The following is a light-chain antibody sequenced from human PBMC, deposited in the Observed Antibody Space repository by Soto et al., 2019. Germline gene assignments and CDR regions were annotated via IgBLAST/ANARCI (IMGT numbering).Light chain of an antibody. V-gene: IGKV3-11*01. Sequence: EIVLTQSPGTLSLSPGERATLSFRASQSVSSYLAWYQQKPGQAPRLLIYDASSRPTDIPARFSGSGSGTEFTLTISSLQPDDFATYYCQQYNSYSWTFGQGTKVDIK. J-gene: IGKJ1*01. CDR3: QQYNSYSWT. CDR2: DAS. CDR1: QSVSSY.